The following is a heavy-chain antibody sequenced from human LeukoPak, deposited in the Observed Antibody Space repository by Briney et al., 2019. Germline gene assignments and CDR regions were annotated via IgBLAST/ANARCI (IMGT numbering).Heavy chain of an antibody. Sequence: GASVKVSCKASGYTFTHYIVNWVRQAPGQGLEWMGKISAYNNYTTYAQKFQGRIAMTPDTSTNTAYMDLRSLRSDDTAFYYCAREGADDHGRLLWFDPWGQGTLVTVSS. D-gene: IGHD4-17*01. V-gene: IGHV1-18*01. CDR1: GYTFTHYI. CDR3: AREGADDHGRLLWFDP. J-gene: IGHJ5*02. CDR2: ISAYNNYT.